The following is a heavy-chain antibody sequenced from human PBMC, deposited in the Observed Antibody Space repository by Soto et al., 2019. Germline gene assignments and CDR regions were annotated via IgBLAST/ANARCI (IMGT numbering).Heavy chain of an antibody. D-gene: IGHD3-22*01. Sequence: PGGSLRLSCAASGFTFSSYGMHWVRQAPGKGLEWVAVIWYDGSNKYYADSVKGRFTISRDNSKNTLYLQMNSLRAEDTAVYYCASQYYDSSGYPHYYYGMDVWGQGTTVTVSS. J-gene: IGHJ6*02. CDR2: IWYDGSNK. CDR3: ASQYYDSSGYPHYYYGMDV. CDR1: GFTFSSYG. V-gene: IGHV3-33*01.